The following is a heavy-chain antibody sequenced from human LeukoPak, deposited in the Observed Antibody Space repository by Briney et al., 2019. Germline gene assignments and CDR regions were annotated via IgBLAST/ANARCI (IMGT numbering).Heavy chain of an antibody. CDR3: ARVAASSGYYYYYGMDV. V-gene: IGHV4-59*01. CDR2: IYYSGST. CDR1: GGSISSYY. Sequence: PSETLSLTCTVSGGSISSYYWSWIRQPPGKGLEWIGYIYYSGSTNYNPSLKGRVTISVDTSKNQFSLKLSSVTAADTAVYYCARVAASSGYYYYYGMDVWGQGTTVTVYS. D-gene: IGHD3-22*01. J-gene: IGHJ6*02.